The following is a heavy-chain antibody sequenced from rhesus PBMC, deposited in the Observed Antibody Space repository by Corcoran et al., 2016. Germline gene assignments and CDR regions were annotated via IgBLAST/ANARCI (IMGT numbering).Heavy chain of an antibody. CDR1: GYTFTSYY. D-gene: IGHD4-29*01. CDR2: INPHNGNT. J-gene: IGHJ2*01. Sequence: QVQLVQSGAEVKKPGTSVKLSCKASGYTFTSYYINWVRQATGKVLEWMGWINPHNGNTGYAQKCQGRGTMTRDTSTSTAYMELNSLRSEDTAVYYFARGGVYGSRNWYFDLWGPGTPITISS. CDR3: ARGGVYGSRNWYFDL. V-gene: IGHV1-200*01.